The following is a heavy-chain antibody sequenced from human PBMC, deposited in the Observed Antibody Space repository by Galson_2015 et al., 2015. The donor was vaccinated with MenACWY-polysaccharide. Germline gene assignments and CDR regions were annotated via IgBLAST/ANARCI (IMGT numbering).Heavy chain of an antibody. V-gene: IGHV3-7*01. D-gene: IGHD3-22*01. Sequence: SLRLSCAAAGFTFSNFWMSWVRQAPGMGLEWVANINQDGREVYYVDSVKGRFAISRDNPKNSLYLQMNSLRPEDTAVYYCARYVTTGGQIRYFDYWGQGDLVTVSS. CDR1: GFTFSNFW. CDR3: ARYVTTGGQIRYFDY. J-gene: IGHJ4*02. CDR2: INQDGREV.